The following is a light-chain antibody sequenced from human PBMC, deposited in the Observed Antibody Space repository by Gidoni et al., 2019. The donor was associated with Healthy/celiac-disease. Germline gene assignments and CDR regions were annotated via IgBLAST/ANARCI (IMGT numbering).Light chain of an antibody. CDR1: QSVSSSY. CDR3: QQYGSPLT. Sequence: EIVLPQSPGTLSLSPGERATLSCRASQSVSSSYLAWYQQKPGQAPRLLIYGASSRATGIPDRVSGSGSGTDFTLTISRLEPEDFAVYYCQQYGSPLTFGGGTKVEIK. V-gene: IGKV3-20*01. J-gene: IGKJ4*01. CDR2: GAS.